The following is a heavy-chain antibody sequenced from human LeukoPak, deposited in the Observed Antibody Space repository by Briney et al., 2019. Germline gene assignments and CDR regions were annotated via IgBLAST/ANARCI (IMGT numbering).Heavy chain of an antibody. V-gene: IGHV3-23*01. CDR1: GFTFSSYA. CDR3: AKDLRHNWNYGY. CDR2: ISGSGGST. D-gene: IGHD1-20*01. J-gene: IGHJ4*02. Sequence: GGSLRLSCAAYGFTFSSYAMSWVRQAPGKGLEWVSAISGSGGSTYYADSVKGRFTISRDNSKNTLYLQMNSLRAEDTAVYYCAKDLRHNWNYGYWGQGTLVTVSS.